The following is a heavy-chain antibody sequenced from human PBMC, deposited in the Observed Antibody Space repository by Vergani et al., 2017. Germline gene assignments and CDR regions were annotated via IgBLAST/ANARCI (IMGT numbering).Heavy chain of an antibody. CDR2: ISSYNDHT. Sequence: QVQLVQSGTEVRKPGASVKVSCKASGYTFTSYGLSWVRQAPGQGLEWMGWISSYNDHTNYAQKFRGRVTMTTDTSTKTAYIELRSLRSDDTAVYYCARGGXCRGHSCNSGYGDDFYYYGMDVWGQGTTVIVSS. D-gene: IGHD2-15*01. J-gene: IGHJ6*02. V-gene: IGHV1-18*01. CDR3: ARGGXCRGHSCNSGYGDDFYYYGMDV. CDR1: GYTFTSYG.